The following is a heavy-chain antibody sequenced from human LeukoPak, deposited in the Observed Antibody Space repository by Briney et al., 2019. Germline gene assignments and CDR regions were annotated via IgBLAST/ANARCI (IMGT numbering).Heavy chain of an antibody. CDR1: GGSFSPYY. J-gene: IGHJ6*03. CDR2: IYYSGST. CDR3: ARAFYPGYYSYMAV. Sequence: SETLSLTCTVSGGSFSPYYWSWIRQPPGKGLEWIGYIYYSGSTNYNPSLKSRVTISVDTSKNQFSLKLSSVTAADTAVYYCARAFYPGYYSYMAVWGKGTTVTVSS. D-gene: IGHD3-3*02. V-gene: IGHV4-59*01.